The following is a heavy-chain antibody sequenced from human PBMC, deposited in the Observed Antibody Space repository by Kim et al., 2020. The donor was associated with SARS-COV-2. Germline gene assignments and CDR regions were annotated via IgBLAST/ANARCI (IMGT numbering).Heavy chain of an antibody. V-gene: IGHV3-7*01. CDR3: ARDFGVRGVITPFDY. Sequence: GGSLRLSCAASGFTFSSYWMSWVRQAPGKGLEWVANIKQDGSEKYYVDSVKGRFTISRDNAKNSLYLQMNSLRAEDTAVYYCARDFGVRGVITPFDYWGQGTLVTVSS. D-gene: IGHD3-10*01. CDR1: GFTFSSYW. CDR2: IKQDGSEK. J-gene: IGHJ4*02.